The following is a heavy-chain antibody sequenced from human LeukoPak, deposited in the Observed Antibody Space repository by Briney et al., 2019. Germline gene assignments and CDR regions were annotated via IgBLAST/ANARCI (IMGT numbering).Heavy chain of an antibody. CDR2: IKQDGSEE. CDR1: GFTFSNYW. CDR3: ARDLQCGGDCHYDALDI. J-gene: IGHJ3*02. V-gene: IGHV3-7*01. Sequence: GGSLRLSCAASGFTFSNYWMNWVRQAPGKGLEWVANIKQDGSEEYYVDSVRGRFTISRDSAKNLLYLQMNSLRAEDTAVYYCARDLQCGGDCHYDALDIWGQGTLVTVSS. D-gene: IGHD2-21*02.